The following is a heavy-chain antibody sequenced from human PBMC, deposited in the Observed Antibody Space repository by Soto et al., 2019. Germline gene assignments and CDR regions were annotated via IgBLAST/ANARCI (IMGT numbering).Heavy chain of an antibody. CDR2: ISGSGGST. Sequence: GRSLRLSCAAYGFTFGSYAMSWVRQAPGKGLEWVSAISGSGGSTYYADSVKGRFTISRDNSKNTLYLQMNSLRAEDTAVYYCVKIPFPTMVLTFDIWGKGKLVTV. V-gene: IGHV3-23*01. CDR3: VKIPFPTMVLTFDI. J-gene: IGHJ3*02. D-gene: IGHD3-10*01. CDR1: GFTFGSYA.